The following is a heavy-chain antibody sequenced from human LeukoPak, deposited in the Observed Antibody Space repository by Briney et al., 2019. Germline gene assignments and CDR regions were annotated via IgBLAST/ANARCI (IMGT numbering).Heavy chain of an antibody. J-gene: IGHJ4*02. V-gene: IGHV4-34*01. CDR1: GGSFSGYY. CDR2: INHSGST. Sequence: SETLSLTCAVYGGSFSGYYWSWIRQPPGKGLEWIGEINHSGSTNYNPSPKSRVTISVDTSKNQFSLKLSSVTAADTAVYYCARKRVDFWSGYSRLLDYWGQGTLVTVSS. D-gene: IGHD3-3*01. CDR3: ARKRVDFWSGYSRLLDY.